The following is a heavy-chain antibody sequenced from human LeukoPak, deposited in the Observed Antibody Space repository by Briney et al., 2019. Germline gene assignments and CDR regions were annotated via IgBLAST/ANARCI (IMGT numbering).Heavy chain of an antibody. CDR1: GYTFTSYY. D-gene: IGHD3-3*01. Sequence: ASVKVSCKASGYTFTSYYMHWVRQAPGQGLEWMGIINPSGGSTSYAQKFQGRVTMTRDTSTSTVYMELSSLRSEDTAVYYCATAPFLRFLEWDFDYWGQGTLVTVSS. J-gene: IGHJ4*02. CDR3: ATAPFLRFLEWDFDY. CDR2: INPSGGST. V-gene: IGHV1-46*01.